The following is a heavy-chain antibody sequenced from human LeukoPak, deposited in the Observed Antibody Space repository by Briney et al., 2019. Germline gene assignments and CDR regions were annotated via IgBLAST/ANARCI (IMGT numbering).Heavy chain of an antibody. CDR2: IKQDGSEK. J-gene: IGHJ3*02. CDR1: GFTLSSYW. V-gene: IGHV3-7*01. CDR3: AREDRAYKPDAFDI. Sequence: GGSLRLSCAASGFTLSSYWMSWVRQAPGKGLEWVANIKQDGSEKYYVDSVKGRFTISRDNAKNSLYLQMNSLRAEDTAVYYCAREDRAYKPDAFDIWGQGTMVTVSS. D-gene: IGHD1-1*01.